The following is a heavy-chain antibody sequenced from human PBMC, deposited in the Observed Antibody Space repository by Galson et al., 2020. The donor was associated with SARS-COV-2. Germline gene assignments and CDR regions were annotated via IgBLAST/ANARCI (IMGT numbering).Heavy chain of an antibody. D-gene: IGHD2-21*02. CDR3: ARGLCGGDCYED. V-gene: IGHV3-21*01. CDR2: ISGSSSHI. CDR1: GFTFSDYF. J-gene: IGHJ4*02. Sequence: GGSLRLSCAASGFTFSDYFMNWVRQAPGKGLEWVSAISGSSSHIYYADSVKGRFTISRDNAKNSVYLQMNSLRAEDTAVYYCARGLCGGDCYEDGGQGTLVTVSS.